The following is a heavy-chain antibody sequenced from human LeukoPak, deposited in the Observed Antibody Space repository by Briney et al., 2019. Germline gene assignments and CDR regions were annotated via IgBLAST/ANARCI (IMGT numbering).Heavy chain of an antibody. D-gene: IGHD6-6*01. CDR2: IYYSGTN. CDR1: SGSISSTSQH. J-gene: IGHJ4*02. V-gene: IGHV4-39*02. Sequence: SETLSLTCTVSSGSISSTSQHWGWTRQPPGKGLVGIGSIYYSGTNYYNRSRKGPVTISVDTTKNHFTLTPRLVTAADTALYYCTRESSSASEYWGQGTLVTVSS. CDR3: TRESSSASEY.